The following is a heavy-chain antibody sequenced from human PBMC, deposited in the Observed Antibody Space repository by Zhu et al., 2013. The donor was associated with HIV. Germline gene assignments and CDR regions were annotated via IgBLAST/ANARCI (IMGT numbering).Heavy chain of an antibody. V-gene: IGHV1-69*01. Sequence: QVQLVQSGAEVKKPGSSVKVSCKASGGTLSNHAISWVRQAPGQGLEWVGGIIPIFGTANHAQRFRGRVTITADESTSTAYMELSSLRSEDTAVYYCARDGERYYDSSGYYGGGAFDIWGQGTMVTVSS. J-gene: IGHJ3*02. CDR3: ARDGERYYDSSGYYGGGAFDI. D-gene: IGHD3-22*01. CDR1: GGTLSNHA. CDR2: IIPIFGTA.